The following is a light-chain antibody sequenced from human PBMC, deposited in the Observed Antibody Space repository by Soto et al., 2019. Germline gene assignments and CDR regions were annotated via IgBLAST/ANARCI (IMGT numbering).Light chain of an antibody. J-gene: IGLJ1*01. CDR2: ENN. CDR1: SSNIGAGYE. Sequence: QSVLTQPPSVSEAPGQRVTISCTGSSSNIGAGYEAHWYQQVPGTAPKLLTYENNNRPSGVPDRFSGSKSGTSASLAITGLQAEDEAEYYCQSYDSSLSGYVFGTGTKLPS. CDR3: QSYDSSLSGYV. V-gene: IGLV1-40*01.